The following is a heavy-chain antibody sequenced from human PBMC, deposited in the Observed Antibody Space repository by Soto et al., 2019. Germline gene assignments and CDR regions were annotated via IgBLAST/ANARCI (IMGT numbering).Heavy chain of an antibody. Sequence: QVQLVESGGGVVQPGRSLRLSCAASGFTFSSYAMHWVRQAPGKGLEWVAVISYDGSNKYYADSVKGRFTISRDNSKNTLYLQMNSLRAEDTAVYYCASMYDDSSGEGAEYFQHWGQGTLVTVSS. J-gene: IGHJ1*01. V-gene: IGHV3-30-3*01. CDR3: ASMYDDSSGEGAEYFQH. CDR2: ISYDGSNK. CDR1: GFTFSSYA. D-gene: IGHD3-22*01.